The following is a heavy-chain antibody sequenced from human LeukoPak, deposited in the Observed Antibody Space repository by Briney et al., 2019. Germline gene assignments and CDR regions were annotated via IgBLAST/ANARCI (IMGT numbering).Heavy chain of an antibody. Sequence: GRSLRLSCAASGFTFSSYGMHWVRQAPGKGLEWVAVIWYDGSNKYYADSVEGRFTISRDNSKNTLYLQMNSLRAEDTAVYYCAREQGIQLWPDYWGQGTLVTVPS. J-gene: IGHJ4*02. CDR1: GFTFSSYG. CDR3: AREQGIQLWPDY. V-gene: IGHV3-33*01. D-gene: IGHD5-18*01. CDR2: IWYDGSNK.